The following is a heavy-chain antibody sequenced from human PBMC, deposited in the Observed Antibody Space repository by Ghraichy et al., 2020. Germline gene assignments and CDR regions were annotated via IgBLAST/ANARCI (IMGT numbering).Heavy chain of an antibody. J-gene: IGHJ5*02. V-gene: IGHV4-39*01. Sequence: SETLSLTCTVSDASISSPGSFWGWIRQPPGKGLEWIGTIYYSGSTFYTPSLKSRVTISLDTSKNQFSLRLGSVTAADTAVYFCARGPNWNRPAGWFDPWGQGTLVPVSS. CDR3: ARGPNWNRPAGWFDP. CDR1: DASISSPGSF. D-gene: IGHD1-20*01. CDR2: IYYSGST.